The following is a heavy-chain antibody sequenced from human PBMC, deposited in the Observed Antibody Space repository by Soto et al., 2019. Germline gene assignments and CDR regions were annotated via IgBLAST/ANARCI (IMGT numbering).Heavy chain of an antibody. V-gene: IGHV3-33*01. CDR1: GFMFRSYA. D-gene: IGHD6-13*01. CDR2: IWYDGSTK. Sequence: VRLSCAASGFMFRSYAMHWVRQAPGKGQEWVAGIWYDGSTKYYGDSVKGRYSISRDNSKNMLDLQMNSLRAEETAVYYCARVAYSSRWHIPHFDKWGQGTLVTVSS. CDR3: ARVAYSSRWHIPHFDK. J-gene: IGHJ4*02.